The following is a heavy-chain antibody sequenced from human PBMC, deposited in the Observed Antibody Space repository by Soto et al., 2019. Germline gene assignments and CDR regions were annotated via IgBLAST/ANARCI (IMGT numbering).Heavy chain of an antibody. D-gene: IGHD2-8*01. J-gene: IGHJ3*02. CDR1: GDSISRSPYY. Sequence: SETLSLTCTVSGDSISRSPYYWGWIRQPPGKGLEWIGSIHYSGSTYYSPSLKSRGSIFVDTSKNQFSLKLRSVTAADTAVYYCARPNRQGATMAFDIWGQGTMVTVSS. V-gene: IGHV4-39*01. CDR2: IHYSGST. CDR3: ARPNRQGATMAFDI.